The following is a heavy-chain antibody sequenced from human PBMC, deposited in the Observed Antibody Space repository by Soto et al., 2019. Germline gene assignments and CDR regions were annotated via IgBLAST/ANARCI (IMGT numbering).Heavy chain of an antibody. Sequence: PSETLSLTCAVVGDSLRGQSWNWIRQSPGKGLEWIGELDQSGGTNYNPSLKSRAIISDDTSKNQFSLTLTSVTAADTAVYYCAREASYAWSGESLDVCRQRTTVPVS. V-gene: IGHV4-34*01. J-gene: IGHJ6*02. CDR3: AREASYAWSGESLDV. CDR2: LDQSGGT. D-gene: IGHD3-16*01. CDR1: GDSLRGQS.